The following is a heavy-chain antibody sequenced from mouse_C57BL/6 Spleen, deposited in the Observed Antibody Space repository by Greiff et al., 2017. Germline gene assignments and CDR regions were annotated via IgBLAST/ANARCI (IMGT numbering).Heavy chain of an antibody. V-gene: IGHV1-66*01. CDR3: ARSTNYDGFAY. Sequence: QVQLQQPGTELVKPGASVKISCKASGYSFTSYYIHWVKQRPGQGLEWIGWIYPGSGNTKYNEKFKGKATLTADTSSSTAYMQLSSLTSEDSAVYYCARSTNYDGFAYWGQGTLVTVSA. J-gene: IGHJ3*01. D-gene: IGHD2-4*01. CDR2: IYPGSGNT. CDR1: GYSFTSYY.